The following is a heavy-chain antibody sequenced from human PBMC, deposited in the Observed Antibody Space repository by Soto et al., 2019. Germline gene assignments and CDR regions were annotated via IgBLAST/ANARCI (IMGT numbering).Heavy chain of an antibody. CDR1: GYTFTPYG. V-gene: IGHV1-18*01. D-gene: IGHD3-3*01. Sequence: ASMKVSCKASGYTFTPYGISWGRPAPGQRLEGMGWISAYNGNTNYAQKLQGRVTMTTDTSTSTAYMELRSLRSDDTAVYYCARVKYDFWSGYPLDYYYGMDVWGQGTTVTVSS. CDR2: ISAYNGNT. J-gene: IGHJ6*02. CDR3: ARVKYDFWSGYPLDYYYGMDV.